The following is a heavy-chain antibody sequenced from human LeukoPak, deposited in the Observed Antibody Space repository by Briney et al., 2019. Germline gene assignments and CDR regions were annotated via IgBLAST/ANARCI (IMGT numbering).Heavy chain of an antibody. Sequence: ASVKVSCKASGYTFTGYYMHWVRQAPGQGLEWMGIINPCGGSTSYAQKFQGRVTMTRDMSTSTVYMELSSLRSEDTAVYYCARGVEMATINYWGQGTLVTVSS. D-gene: IGHD5-24*01. V-gene: IGHV1-46*01. CDR1: GYTFTGYY. CDR3: ARGVEMATINY. CDR2: INPCGGST. J-gene: IGHJ4*02.